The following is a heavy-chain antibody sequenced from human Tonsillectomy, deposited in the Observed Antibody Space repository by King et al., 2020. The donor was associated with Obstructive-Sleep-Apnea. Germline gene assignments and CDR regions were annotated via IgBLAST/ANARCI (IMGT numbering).Heavy chain of an antibody. J-gene: IGHJ6*02. Sequence: VQLVQSGAEVKKPGSSVKVSCKASGGTFSSYAISWVRQAPGQGLEWMGRIIPILGIANYAQKFQGRVTITADKSTSTAYMELSSLRSEDTAVYYCARGPDFSGGGTIYYYGMDVWGQGTTVTVSS. V-gene: IGHV1-69*04. CDR3: ARGPDFSGGGTIYYYGMDV. CDR2: IIPILGIA. D-gene: IGHD2-15*01. CDR1: GGTFSSYA.